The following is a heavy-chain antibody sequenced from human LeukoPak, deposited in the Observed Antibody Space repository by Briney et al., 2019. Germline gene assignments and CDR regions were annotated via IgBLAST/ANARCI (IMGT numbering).Heavy chain of an antibody. CDR1: GGFIRSYY. V-gene: IGHV4-59*01. D-gene: IGHD1-1*01. J-gene: IGHJ5*02. CDR3: AREGTSGTHLNWFDP. Sequence: SETLSLTCTVWGGFIRSYYWSGLRQPPGKGLEWIGHIYGSGSTNYNPSLKSRVTLSVDTSKNQFSLKLSSVTAADTAVYYCAREGTSGTHLNWFDPWGQGTLVTVSS. CDR2: IYGSGST.